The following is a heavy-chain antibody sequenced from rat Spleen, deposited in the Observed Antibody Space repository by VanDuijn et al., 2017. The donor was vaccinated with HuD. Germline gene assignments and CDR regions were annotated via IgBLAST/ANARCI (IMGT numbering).Heavy chain of an antibody. J-gene: IGHJ2*01. CDR2: ISYGDSSGHSST. V-gene: IGHV5-29*01. CDR3: ARHGYDGSYYYWDY. Sequence: EVQLVESGGGLVQPGRSLKLSCAAAGFTFSNYDMAWVRQAPTKGLEWVATISYGDSSGHSSTYYRDSVKGRFTISRDNAKSTLYLQMDSLRSEDTATYYCARHGYDGSYYYWDYWGQGVMVTVSS. CDR1: GFTFSNYD. D-gene: IGHD1-12*02.